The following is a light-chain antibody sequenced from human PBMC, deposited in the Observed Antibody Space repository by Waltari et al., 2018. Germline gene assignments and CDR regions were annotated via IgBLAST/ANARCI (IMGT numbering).Light chain of an antibody. CDR3: SSYTSTSSPWV. CDR2: GVS. V-gene: IGLV2-14*03. J-gene: IGLJ3*02. CDR1: SSDIGIYNF. Sequence: QSALTQPASVSGSPGQSITIPCTGTSSDIGIYNFVSWYQQPPDKAPKLVIYGVSNRPSGVSNRFSGSKSGNTASLTISGLQAEDEADYYCSSYTSTSSPWVFGGGTKLTVL.